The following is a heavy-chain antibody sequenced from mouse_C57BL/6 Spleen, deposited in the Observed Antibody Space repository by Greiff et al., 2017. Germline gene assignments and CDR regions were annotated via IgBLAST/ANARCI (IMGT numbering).Heavy chain of an antibody. CDR3: ARLSTVVAPMDY. CDR1: GYTFTSYW. V-gene: IGHV1-52*01. D-gene: IGHD1-1*01. Sequence: VKLQQPGAELVRPGSSVKLSCKASGYTFTSYWMHWVKQRPIQGLEWIGNIDPSDSATHYNQKFKDKATLTVDKSSSTAYMQLSSLTSEDSAVYYCARLSTVVAPMDYWGQGTSVTVSS. J-gene: IGHJ4*01. CDR2: IDPSDSAT.